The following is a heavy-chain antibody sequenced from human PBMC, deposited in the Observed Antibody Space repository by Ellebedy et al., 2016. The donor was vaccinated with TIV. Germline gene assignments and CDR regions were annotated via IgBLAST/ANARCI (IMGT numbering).Heavy chain of an antibody. CDR2: IHSGGST. CDR3: TKDGSGTMNF. CDR1: GFTVSSNY. Sequence: GESLKISCAASGFTVSSNYMSWVRQAPGKGLEWVSVIHSGGSTYYADSVEGRFTISRDNTRNSLYLQMNSLRADDTAVYYCTKDGSGTMNFWGQGTLVTVSS. V-gene: IGHV3-66*01. J-gene: IGHJ4*02. D-gene: IGHD1-1*01.